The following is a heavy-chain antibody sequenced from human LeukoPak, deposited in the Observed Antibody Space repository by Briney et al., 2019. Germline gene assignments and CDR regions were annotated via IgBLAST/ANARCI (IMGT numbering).Heavy chain of an antibody. CDR2: IYYSGST. V-gene: IGHV4-30-4*01. D-gene: IGHD4-23*01. Sequence: SETLSLTCTVSGGSLSSGDYYWSWIRQPPGKGLEWIGYIYYSGSTYYNPSLKSRVTISVDTSKNQFSLKLSSVTAADTAVYYCARAYGGNSFTVDYWGQGTLVTVSS. CDR3: ARAYGGNSFTVDY. CDR1: GGSLSSGDYY. J-gene: IGHJ4*02.